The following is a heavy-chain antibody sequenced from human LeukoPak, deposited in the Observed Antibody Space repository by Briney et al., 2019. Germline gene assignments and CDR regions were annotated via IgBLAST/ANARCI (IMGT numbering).Heavy chain of an antibody. CDR1: GYTFISYG. D-gene: IGHD7-27*01. CDR2: ISSNSDNT. V-gene: IGHV1-18*01. Sequence: ASVKVSCKTSGYTFISYGISWVRQAPGQGLEWMGWISSNSDNTNYAQKLQGRVTMTTDTSTSTAYMELRSLRSDDTALYFCARDWGSIKVIADYWGQGSLVTVSS. J-gene: IGHJ4*02. CDR3: ARDWGSIKVIADY.